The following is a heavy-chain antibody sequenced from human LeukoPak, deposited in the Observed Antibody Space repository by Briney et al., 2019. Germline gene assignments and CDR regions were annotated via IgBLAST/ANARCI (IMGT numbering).Heavy chain of an antibody. J-gene: IGHJ3*02. V-gene: IGHV3-74*01. CDR3: ARELRAFDI. CDR2: INSDGSST. D-gene: IGHD4-17*01. CDR1: GFTFTSYA. Sequence: GGPLRLSCAASGFTFTSYAMSWVRQAPGKGLEWVSRINSDGSSTSYADSVKGRFTISRDNAKNTLYLQMNSLRAEDTAVYYCARELRAFDIWGQGTMVTVSS.